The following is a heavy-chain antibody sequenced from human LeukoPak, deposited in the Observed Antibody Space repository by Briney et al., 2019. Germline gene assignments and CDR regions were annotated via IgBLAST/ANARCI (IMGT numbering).Heavy chain of an antibody. CDR2: IHYGGST. Sequence: SETLSLTCTVSGGSISSSSYFWGWIRHPPGKGLEWIGSIHYGGSTYYNPSLKSRVTISVDTSQNQFSLRLTSVTAADTAVYYCARQGLGSSEDYWGQGTLVTVSS. CDR1: GGSISSSSYF. J-gene: IGHJ4*02. D-gene: IGHD3-10*01. V-gene: IGHV4-39*01. CDR3: ARQGLGSSEDY.